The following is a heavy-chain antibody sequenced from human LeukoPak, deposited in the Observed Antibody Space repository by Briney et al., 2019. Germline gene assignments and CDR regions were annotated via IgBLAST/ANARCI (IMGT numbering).Heavy chain of an antibody. D-gene: IGHD6-13*01. CDR1: GYSISSGYY. J-gene: IGHJ3*02. Sequence: SETLSLTCTVSGYSISSGYYWGWIRQPPGKGLEWIGSIYHSGSTYYNPSLKSRVTISVDTSKNQFSLKLSSVTAADTAVYYCARVEYSSSRYTPYDAFDIWGQGTMVTVSS. V-gene: IGHV4-38-2*02. CDR3: ARVEYSSSRYTPYDAFDI. CDR2: IYHSGST.